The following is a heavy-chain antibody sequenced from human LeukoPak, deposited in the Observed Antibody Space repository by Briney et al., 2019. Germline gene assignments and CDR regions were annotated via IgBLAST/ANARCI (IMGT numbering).Heavy chain of an antibody. CDR2: ISGSGDST. CDR1: GFTFSSYA. D-gene: IGHD4-17*01. V-gene: IGHV3-23*01. CDR3: AKAHKMTTVTTFDY. Sequence: GGSLRLSCAASGFTFSSYAVSWVRQAPGKGLEWVSTISGSGDSTYYADSVKGRFTISRDSSKNTLYLQMNSLRAEDTAVYYCAKAHKMTTVTTFDYWGQGILVTVSS. J-gene: IGHJ4*02.